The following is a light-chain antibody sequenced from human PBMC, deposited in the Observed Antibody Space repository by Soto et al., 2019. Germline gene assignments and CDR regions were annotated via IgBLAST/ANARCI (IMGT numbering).Light chain of an antibody. CDR3: QQYSTFLYT. Sequence: EIVLTQSPGTLSLSPGERATLSCRASQSVSSSYLAWYQQKPGQAPRLLIYGASSRATGIPDRFSGSGSGTDFTLTISRLEPDDFATYYCQQYSTFLYTFGQGTKLEIK. V-gene: IGKV3-20*01. J-gene: IGKJ2*01. CDR2: GAS. CDR1: QSVSSSY.